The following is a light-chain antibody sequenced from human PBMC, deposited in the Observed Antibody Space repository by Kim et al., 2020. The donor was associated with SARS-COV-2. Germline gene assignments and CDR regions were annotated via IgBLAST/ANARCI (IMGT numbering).Light chain of an antibody. CDR1: QDRRND. CDR3: LQHSAYPIT. V-gene: IGKV1-17*01. CDR2: GAS. Sequence: APVGDRVPINCRSRQDRRNDLGWFQQNPGRAPKRLIYGASSLQSGVPSRFSGSGSGTEFTLTITSVQPEDFATYFCLQHSAYPITFGQGTRLEIK. J-gene: IGKJ5*01.